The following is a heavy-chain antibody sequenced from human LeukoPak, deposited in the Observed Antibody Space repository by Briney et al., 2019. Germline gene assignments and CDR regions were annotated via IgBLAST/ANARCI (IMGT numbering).Heavy chain of an antibody. Sequence: NPSETLSLTCAVYGGTFSGYYWSWIRQSPGKGLEWIGEINPGGSTNYNPSLESRVIMSVDTSKNQFSLKMDSVSAADTAVYYCAREDCSGGDCTSSDYWGQGTLVTVSS. CDR2: INPGGST. CDR3: AREDCSGGDCTSSDY. J-gene: IGHJ4*02. V-gene: IGHV4-34*01. CDR1: GGTFSGYY. D-gene: IGHD2-15*01.